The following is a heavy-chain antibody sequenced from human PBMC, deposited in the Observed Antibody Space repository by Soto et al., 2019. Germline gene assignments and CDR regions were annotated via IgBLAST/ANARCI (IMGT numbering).Heavy chain of an antibody. D-gene: IGHD3-22*01. J-gene: IGHJ4*02. CDR1: GGTFSSYA. CDR2: IIPIFGTA. Sequence: QVQLVQSGAEVKKPGSSVKVSCKASGGTFSSYAISWVRQAPGQGLEWMGGIIPIFGTADYAQKFQGRVTITADEXTXPGNMELSSPRSEDTAVYYCASHYDSSGYYYRGLDYWGQGTLVTVSS. V-gene: IGHV1-69*12. CDR3: ASHYDSSGYYYRGLDY.